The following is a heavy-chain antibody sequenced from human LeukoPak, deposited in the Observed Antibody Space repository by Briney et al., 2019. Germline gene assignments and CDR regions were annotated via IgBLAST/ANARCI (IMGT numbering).Heavy chain of an antibody. J-gene: IGHJ3*02. V-gene: IGHV1-46*01. CDR1: GYTFTGYY. CDR2: INPGGDNT. Sequence: ASVKVSCKASGYTFTGYYMHWVRQAPGQRLEWMGLINPGGDNTDYAQNFQGRLTMTSDTSARTVYMELSSLRSDDTAVYYRARIRDGYNDAYDIWGQGTLVTVTS. D-gene: IGHD5-24*01. CDR3: ARIRDGYNDAYDI.